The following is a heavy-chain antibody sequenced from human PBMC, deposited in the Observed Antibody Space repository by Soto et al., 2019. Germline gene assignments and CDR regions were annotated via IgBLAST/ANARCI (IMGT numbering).Heavy chain of an antibody. Sequence: ASVKVSCKASGYTFTSYDINWVRQATGQGLEWMGWMNPNSGDTGYAQKFQGRVTMTRNTSISTAYMELSSLRSEDTAVYYCARARSGSDSSSWYRSHYFYMDVWGKGTTVTVSS. D-gene: IGHD6-13*01. CDR2: MNPNSGDT. CDR1: GYTFTSYD. J-gene: IGHJ6*03. V-gene: IGHV1-8*01. CDR3: ARARSGSDSSSWYRSHYFYMDV.